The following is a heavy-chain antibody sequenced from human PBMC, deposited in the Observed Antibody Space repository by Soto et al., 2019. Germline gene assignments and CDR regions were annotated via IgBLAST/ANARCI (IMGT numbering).Heavy chain of an antibody. CDR3: ARDLGSSWYLAY. V-gene: IGHV3-33*01. D-gene: IGHD6-13*01. CDR1: GFTFSSYG. Sequence: QVQLVESGGGVVQPGRSLRLSCAASGFTFSSYGMHWVRQAPGKGLEWVAVIWYDGSNKYYADSVKGRFTISGDNSKNTLYLQMNSLRAEDTAVYYCARDLGSSWYLAYWGQGTLVTVSS. CDR2: IWYDGSNK. J-gene: IGHJ4*02.